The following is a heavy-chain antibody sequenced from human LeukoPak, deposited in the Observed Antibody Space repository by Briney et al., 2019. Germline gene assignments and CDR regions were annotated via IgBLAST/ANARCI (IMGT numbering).Heavy chain of an antibody. Sequence: SVKVSCKASGGTFISFAVSWVRHAPGQRLEWMGRIIPILGIPNYAHKFQGRFTPTADESTNTAYMDLSSLRSEDTAVSYCARESNPIYCTNGVCPIDSWGQGTLVIVSS. D-gene: IGHD2-8*01. CDR1: GGTFISFA. V-gene: IGHV1-69*04. CDR2: IIPILGIP. J-gene: IGHJ4*02. CDR3: ARESNPIYCTNGVCPIDS.